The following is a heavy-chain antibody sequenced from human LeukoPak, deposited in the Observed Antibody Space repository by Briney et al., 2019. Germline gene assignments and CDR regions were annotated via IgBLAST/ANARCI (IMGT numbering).Heavy chain of an antibody. CDR1: GGSYTIYS. V-gene: IGHV4-34*01. Sequence: SETLSLTCAVYGGSYTIYSWSWIPQPPGKSLEWGGEISPSGNTQYNPSLKSRVCISLDASKSQFYLKLNSVTAADTGVYYCARRVRSAEYRLEYWGQGPLVTVSS. D-gene: IGHD2-2*02. CDR3: ARRVRSAEYRLEY. J-gene: IGHJ4*02. CDR2: ISPSGNT.